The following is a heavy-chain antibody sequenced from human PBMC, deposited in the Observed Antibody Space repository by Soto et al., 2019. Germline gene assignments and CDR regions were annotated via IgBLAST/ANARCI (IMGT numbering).Heavy chain of an antibody. CDR3: ARVWIQLWLPVY. CDR2: ISGSGGST. J-gene: IGHJ4*02. D-gene: IGHD5-18*01. V-gene: IGHV3-23*01. CDR1: GFTFSSDA. Sequence: PGGSLRLSCAASGFTFSSDAMSWVRQAPGKGLEWVSAISGSGGSTYYADSVKGRFTISRDNSKNTLYLQMNSLRAEDTAVYYCARVWIQLWLPVYWGQGTLVTVSS.